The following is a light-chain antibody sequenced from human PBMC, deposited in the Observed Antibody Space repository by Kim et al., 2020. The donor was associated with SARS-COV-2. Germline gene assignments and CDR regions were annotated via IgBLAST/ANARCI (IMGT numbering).Light chain of an antibody. CDR3: AAWDDSVRGV. V-gene: IGLV1-47*01. Sequence: QSVLTQPPSASGTPGQRVTISCSGSSSNLGSNFVYWYQQLPGTAPKLLIYRDNQRPSGVPDRFSGSKSGTSASLATSGLRSEDEADYYCAAWDDSVRGVFGGGTQLTVL. CDR1: SSNLGSNF. CDR2: RDN. J-gene: IGLJ3*02.